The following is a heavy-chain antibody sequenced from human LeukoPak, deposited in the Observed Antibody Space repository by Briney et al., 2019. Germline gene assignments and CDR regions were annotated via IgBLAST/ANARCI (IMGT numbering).Heavy chain of an antibody. J-gene: IGHJ4*02. CDR3: ARGGRGYSYGYGGY. V-gene: IGHV1-46*01. Sequence: ASVKVSCKASGGPFTSYYMHWVRQAPGQGLEGMGRINPSGGSTSYAQKFQGRVTMTRDTSTSTVYMELSSLRAEDTAVYYCARGGRGYSYGYGGYWGQGTLVTVSS. CDR2: INPSGGST. CDR1: GGPFTSYY. D-gene: IGHD5-18*01.